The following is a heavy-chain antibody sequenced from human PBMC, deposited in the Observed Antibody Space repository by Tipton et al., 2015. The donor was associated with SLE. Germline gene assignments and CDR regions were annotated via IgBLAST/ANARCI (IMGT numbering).Heavy chain of an antibody. CDR2: IYYSGST. CDR3: ARCSGYDRDAFDI. CDR1: GGSISSGDYY. V-gene: IGHV4-61*08. J-gene: IGHJ3*02. Sequence: TLSLTCTVSGGSISSGDYYWSWIRQPPGKGLEWIGYIYYSGSTNYNPSLKSRVTISVDTSKNQFSLKLSSVTAADTAVYYCARCSGYDRDAFDIWGQGTMVTVSS. D-gene: IGHD5-12*01.